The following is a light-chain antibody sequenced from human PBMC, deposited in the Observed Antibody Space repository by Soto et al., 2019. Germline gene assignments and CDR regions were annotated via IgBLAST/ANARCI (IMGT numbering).Light chain of an antibody. J-gene: IGKJ1*01. V-gene: IGKV3-20*01. CDR2: GAS. Sequence: EIVLTPSPATLSLSPGERATLSCRASQSISSYLAWYQQKPGQAPRLLIYGASNRATGIPDRFSGSGSGTDFTLTIRRLEPEDFAVYYCQQYGSSVRTFGQGTKVDIK. CDR1: QSISSY. CDR3: QQYGSSVRT.